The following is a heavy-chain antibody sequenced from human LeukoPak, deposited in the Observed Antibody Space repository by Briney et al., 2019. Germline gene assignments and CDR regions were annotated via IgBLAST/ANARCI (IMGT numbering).Heavy chain of an antibody. Sequence: SETLSLTCGGTGGAFSGYFGSGIRQAPGKGLEWIGEMIHSGSSNYNPSLRSRVTISGDTSKDQFSLKLNSLTAADTAVYYCARGNIVATILGGLHGTTAFDFWGQGILVTVSS. CDR1: GGAFSGYF. CDR2: MIHSGSS. D-gene: IGHD5-12*01. CDR3: ARGNIVATILGGLHGTTAFDF. J-gene: IGHJ4*02. V-gene: IGHV4-34*01.